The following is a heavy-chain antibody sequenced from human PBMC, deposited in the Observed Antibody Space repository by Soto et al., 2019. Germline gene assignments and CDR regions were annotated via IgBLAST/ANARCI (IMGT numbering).Heavy chain of an antibody. D-gene: IGHD3-10*01. Sequence: QVQLVESGGGVVQPGRSLRLSCAASGFTFSSYAMHWVRQAPGKGLEWVAVISYDGSNKYYADSVKGRFTISRDNSKNTLYLQMNSLSAEDTAVYYCARALSPVLLWFGEPNGGLYGMDVWGQGTTVTVSS. CDR2: ISYDGSNK. J-gene: IGHJ6*02. CDR1: GFTFSSYA. V-gene: IGHV3-30-3*01. CDR3: ARALSPVLLWFGEPNGGLYGMDV.